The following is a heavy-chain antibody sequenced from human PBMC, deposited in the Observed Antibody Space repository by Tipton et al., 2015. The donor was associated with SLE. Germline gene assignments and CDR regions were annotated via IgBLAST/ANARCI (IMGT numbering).Heavy chain of an antibody. D-gene: IGHD2-2*01. V-gene: IGHV4-59*01. Sequence: TLSLTCSVSGGSINGYFWSWIRQPPGKGLEWIGYVHYSGNIKSNPSLKSRVTISVDTSMNHFSLKLNSVTAADTAVYYCARERPDCAVTSCYGFFDSWGQGALVPVSS. CDR3: ARERPDCAVTSCYGFFDS. CDR2: VHYSGNI. J-gene: IGHJ5*01. CDR1: GGSINGYF.